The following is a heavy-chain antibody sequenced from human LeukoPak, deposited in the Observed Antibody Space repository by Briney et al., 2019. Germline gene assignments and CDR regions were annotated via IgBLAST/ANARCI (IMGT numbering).Heavy chain of an antibody. V-gene: IGHV4-34*01. D-gene: IGHD3-16*01. CDR1: GGSLSGYY. CDR2: INHSGST. Sequence: KPSETLSLTCAVYGGSLSGYYWSWIRQPPREGLEWIGEINHSGSTNYNPSLKSRVTISVDTSKNQFSLKLSAVTAADTAVYYCARTRGMCYWGQGTLVTVSS. J-gene: IGHJ4*02. CDR3: ARTRGMCY.